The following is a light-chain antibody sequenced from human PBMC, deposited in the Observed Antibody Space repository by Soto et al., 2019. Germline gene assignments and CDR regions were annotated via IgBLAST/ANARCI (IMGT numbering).Light chain of an antibody. CDR1: SSNIGAGYD. CDR3: QSYDSSLSAYV. Sequence: QSVLAQPPSVSGCPGQKGTISCTWSSSNIGAGYDLHWYQQLPGTAPKLLLYGNSNRPSGVPDRFSGSKSGTSASLAITGLQAEDEADYYCQSYDSSLSAYVFGTGTKVTVL. V-gene: IGLV1-40*01. CDR2: GNS. J-gene: IGLJ1*01.